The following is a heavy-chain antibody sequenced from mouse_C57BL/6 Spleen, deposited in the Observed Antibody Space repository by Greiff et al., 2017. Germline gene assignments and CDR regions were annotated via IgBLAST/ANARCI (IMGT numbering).Heavy chain of an antibody. J-gene: IGHJ3*01. CDR3: ARGDSSGPAWFAY. Sequence: QVQLQQPGTELVKPGASVKLSCKASGYTFTSYWMHWVKQRPGQGLEWIGNINPSNGGTNYNEKFKSKATLTVDKSSSTANMQLSSLTSEDSAVYYCARGDSSGPAWFAYWGQGTLVTVSA. D-gene: IGHD3-2*02. CDR1: GYTFTSYW. CDR2: INPSNGGT. V-gene: IGHV1-53*01.